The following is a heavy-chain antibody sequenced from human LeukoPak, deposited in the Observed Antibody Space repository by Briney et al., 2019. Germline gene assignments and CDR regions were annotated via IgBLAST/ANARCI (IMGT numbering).Heavy chain of an antibody. D-gene: IGHD6-13*01. Sequence: SETLSLTCTVSGGSMSDYYWSWIRQPAGKGLEWIGRIYSSGSTIYSPSLKSRVTMSVDTSKNLFSLKLSSVTAADTAVYFCARGFGSSWYYFDHWGQGTLVTVSS. CDR1: GGSMSDYY. J-gene: IGHJ4*02. V-gene: IGHV4-4*07. CDR3: ARGFGSSWYYFDH. CDR2: IYSSGST.